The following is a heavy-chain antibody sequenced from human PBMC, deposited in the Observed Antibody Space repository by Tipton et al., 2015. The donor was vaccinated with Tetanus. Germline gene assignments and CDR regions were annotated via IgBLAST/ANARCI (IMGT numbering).Heavy chain of an antibody. J-gene: IGHJ2*01. CDR1: GGSISTRNYF. D-gene: IGHD7-27*01. CDR3: ARLFNWGSGYFFFDL. V-gene: IGHV4-39*01. CDR2: IYYSGST. Sequence: TLSLTCTVSGGSISTRNYFWGWIRQAPGKGLEWIGNIYYSGSTDYNPSLKSRVAISVDTSKNQFSLKLSSVTAADTAVYFCARLFNWGSGYFFFDLWGRGTLVTVSS.